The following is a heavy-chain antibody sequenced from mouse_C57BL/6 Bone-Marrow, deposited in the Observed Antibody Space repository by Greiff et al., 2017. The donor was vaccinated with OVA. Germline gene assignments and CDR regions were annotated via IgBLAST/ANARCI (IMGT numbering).Heavy chain of an antibody. V-gene: IGHV5-6*01. CDR3: ARQGYLDY. J-gene: IGHJ2*01. CDR1: GFTFSSYG. Sequence: VQLKESGGDLVKPGGSLKLSCAASGFTFSSYGMSWVRQTPDKRLEWVATISSGGSYTYYPDSVKGRFTISRDNAKNTLYLQMSSLKSEDTAMYYCARQGYLDYWGQGTTLTVSS. CDR2: ISSGGSYT.